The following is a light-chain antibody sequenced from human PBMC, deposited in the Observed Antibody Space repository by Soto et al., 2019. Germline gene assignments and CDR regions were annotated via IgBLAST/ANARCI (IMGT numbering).Light chain of an antibody. V-gene: IGLV2-14*01. J-gene: IGLJ3*02. CDR1: SSDVGGYNY. CDR2: EVS. CDR3: SSYTSSSTGV. Sequence: QSVLTQPASVSGSPGQSITISCTGTSSDVGGYNYVSWYQQHPGKAPKLMIYEVSNRPSGVSNRFSGSKSGNTASLTISGLQAEDEADYCCSSYTSSSTGVFGGGTK.